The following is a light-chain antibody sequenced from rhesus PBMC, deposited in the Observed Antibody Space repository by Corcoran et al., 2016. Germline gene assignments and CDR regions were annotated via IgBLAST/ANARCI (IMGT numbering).Light chain of an antibody. CDR2: EVS. CDR3: CSYTTSSDV. V-gene: IGLV2S7*01. J-gene: IGLJ6*01. Sequence: QSAPTQPPSVSGSPGQSVTISCTGSSSDVGGYKYVSWYQQHPGKAPKLMIYEVSKRPSGVSDRFSGSKSGNTASLTISGLQAEDEADYYCCSYTTSSDVFGSGTKLTVL. CDR1: SSDVGGYKY.